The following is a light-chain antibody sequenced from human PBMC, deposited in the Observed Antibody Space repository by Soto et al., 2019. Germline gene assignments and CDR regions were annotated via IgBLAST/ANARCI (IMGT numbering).Light chain of an antibody. CDR1: SSDVGGYDL. CDR3: SAFAGSSRMV. J-gene: IGLJ3*02. Sequence: QSALTQPPSASGSPGQSVTISCTGTSSDVGGYDLVSWYQQYPGKVPKLLIFEVSKRPSGVPDRFSGSKSGNAASLSVSGLQADDEAEYYCSAFAGSSRMVFGGGTKVTVL. CDR2: EVS. V-gene: IGLV2-8*01.